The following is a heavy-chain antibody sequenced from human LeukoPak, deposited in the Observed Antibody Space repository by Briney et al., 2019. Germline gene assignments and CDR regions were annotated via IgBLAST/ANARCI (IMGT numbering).Heavy chain of an antibody. Sequence: GGSLRLSCAASGFTFSSYAMSWVRQAPGKGLEWVSAISGSGGSTYYADSVKGRFTISRDNSKNTLYLQMNSLRAEDTAVYYCARDGIVLEPAAATAATGYYMDVWGKGTTVAVSS. CDR2: ISGSGGST. J-gene: IGHJ6*03. CDR1: GFTFSSYA. V-gene: IGHV3-23*01. CDR3: ARDGIVLEPAAATAATGYYMDV. D-gene: IGHD2-2*01.